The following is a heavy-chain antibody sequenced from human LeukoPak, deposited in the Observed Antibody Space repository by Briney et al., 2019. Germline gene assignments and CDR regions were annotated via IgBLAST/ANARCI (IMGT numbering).Heavy chain of an antibody. J-gene: IGHJ4*02. CDR1: GYTLTELS. Sequence: ASVKVSCKVSGYTLTELSMHWVRQAPGKGLEWMGGFDPEDGETIYAQKFQGRVTMTRDTSISTAYMELSRLRSDDTAVYYCARVRDWGQGTLVTVSS. V-gene: IGHV1-24*01. CDR2: FDPEDGET. CDR3: ARVRD.